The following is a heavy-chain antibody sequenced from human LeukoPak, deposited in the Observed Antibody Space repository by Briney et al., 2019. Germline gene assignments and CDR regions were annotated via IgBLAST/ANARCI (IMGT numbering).Heavy chain of an antibody. CDR2: IFYSGNT. CDR3: ARRETSGWAYYFDS. Sequence: SETLSLPCTVSGDSFSSYHWAWLRQPPGKGLEWLGYIFYSGNTNYSPSLKSRVTISIDTSKNQFSLELTSVTAADTAVYYCARRETSGWAYYFDSWGQGTLVTVSS. D-gene: IGHD6-19*01. V-gene: IGHV4-59*08. J-gene: IGHJ4*02. CDR1: GDSFSSYH.